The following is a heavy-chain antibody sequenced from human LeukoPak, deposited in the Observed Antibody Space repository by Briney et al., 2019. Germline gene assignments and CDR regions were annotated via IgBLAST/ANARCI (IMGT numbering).Heavy chain of an antibody. Sequence: GGSLRLSCAASGFTVSSNYMSWVRQAPGKGLEWVSVIYSGGSTYYADSVKGRFTISRDNSKNTLYLQMNSLRAEDTAVYYCARERLWPDYYYYMDVWGKGTTVTISS. CDR1: GFTVSSNY. CDR3: ARERLWPDYYYYMDV. V-gene: IGHV3-66*01. J-gene: IGHJ6*03. CDR2: IYSGGST. D-gene: IGHD4/OR15-4a*01.